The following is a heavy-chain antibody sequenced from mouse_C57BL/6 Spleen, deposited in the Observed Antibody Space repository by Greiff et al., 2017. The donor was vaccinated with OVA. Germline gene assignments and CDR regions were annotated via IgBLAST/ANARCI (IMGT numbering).Heavy chain of an antibody. D-gene: IGHD3-2*02. J-gene: IGHJ3*01. CDR3: ARHEEDSSGYPWFAY. V-gene: IGHV1-62-2*01. CDR1: GYTFTEYT. CDR2: FYPGSGSI. Sequence: LMKPGASVKLSCKASGYTFTEYTIHWVKQRSGQGLEWIGWFYPGSGSIKYNEKFKDKATLTADKSSSTVYMELSRLTSEDSAVYFCARHEEDSSGYPWFAYWGQGTLVTVSA.